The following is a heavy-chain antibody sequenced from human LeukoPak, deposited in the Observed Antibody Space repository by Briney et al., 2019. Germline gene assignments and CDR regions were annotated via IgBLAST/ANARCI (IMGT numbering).Heavy chain of an antibody. J-gene: IGHJ4*02. V-gene: IGHV1-69*05. D-gene: IGHD1-1*01. Sequence: SSVKVSCKAFGGTLSSYTISWVRQAPGQGLEWMGGIIPMFGTINFAQKFQDRVTLTTDESTTTAYMELSSLRSEDTAVYYCARMEGDWGQGTLVTVSS. CDR2: IIPMFGTI. CDR3: ARMEGD. CDR1: GGTLSSYT.